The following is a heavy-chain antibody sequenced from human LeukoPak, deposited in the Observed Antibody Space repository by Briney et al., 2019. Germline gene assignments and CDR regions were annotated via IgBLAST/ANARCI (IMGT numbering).Heavy chain of an antibody. CDR2: INWNGGST. CDR1: GFTFDDYG. D-gene: IGHD6-19*01. Sequence: PGGSLRLPCAASGFTFDDYGMSWVRQAPGKGLEWVSGINWNGGSTGYADSVKGRFTISRDNAKNSLYLQMNSLRAEDTALYHCARAAYSSGWYSSADYWGQGTLVTVSS. J-gene: IGHJ4*02. CDR3: ARAAYSSGWYSSADY. V-gene: IGHV3-20*01.